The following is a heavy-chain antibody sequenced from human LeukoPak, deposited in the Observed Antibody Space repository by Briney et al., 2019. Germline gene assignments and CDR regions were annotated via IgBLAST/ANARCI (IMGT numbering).Heavy chain of an antibody. Sequence: ASETLSLTCTVSGGSISSYYWSWIRQPPGKGLEWIGYIYYSGSTNYNPSLKSRVTISVDTSKNQFSLKLSSVTAADTAVYYCARYIAAAQNYYFDYWGQGTLVTVSS. J-gene: IGHJ4*02. CDR2: IYYSGST. CDR1: GGSISSYY. V-gene: IGHV4-59*01. D-gene: IGHD6-13*01. CDR3: ARYIAAAQNYYFDY.